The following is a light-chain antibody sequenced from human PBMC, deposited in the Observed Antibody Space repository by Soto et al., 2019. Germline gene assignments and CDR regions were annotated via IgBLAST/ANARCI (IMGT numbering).Light chain of an antibody. CDR1: SSDVGGYNY. J-gene: IGLJ2*01. V-gene: IGLV2-8*01. CDR2: EVT. Sequence: QSVLTQPPSASGSPGQSVTISCTGTSSDVGGYNYVSWYQQYPGKAPKLMIYEVTKRPSGVPDRFSGSKSGNTASLTVSGRQAEDEADYHCSSYAGINNFVVFGGGTKLTVL. CDR3: SSYAGINNFVV.